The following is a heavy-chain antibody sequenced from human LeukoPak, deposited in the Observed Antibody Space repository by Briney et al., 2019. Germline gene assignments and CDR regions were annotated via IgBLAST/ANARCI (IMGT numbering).Heavy chain of an antibody. CDR2: IIPIFGTA. CDR3: ARGASGYDSSGYYQHFYYYMDV. V-gene: IGHV1-69*05. CDR1: GGSFSSYA. J-gene: IGHJ6*03. D-gene: IGHD3-22*01. Sequence: SVKVSCKASGGSFSSYAISWVRQAPGQGLEWMGGIIPIFGTANCAQKFQGRVTITTDESTRIAYMELSSLRSEDTAVYYCARGASGYDSSGYYQHFYYYMDVWGKGTTVTVSS.